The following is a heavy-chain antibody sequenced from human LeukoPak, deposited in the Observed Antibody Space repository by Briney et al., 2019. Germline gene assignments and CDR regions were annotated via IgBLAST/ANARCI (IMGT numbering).Heavy chain of an antibody. V-gene: IGHV4-39*01. CDR1: GGSIISSTHY. CDR3: ARDPAPDYYDSPQGY. D-gene: IGHD3-22*01. Sequence: SETLSLTCTVSGGSIISSTHYWGWVRQPPGKGLEWIGSIYYSGSTYYNPSLKSRVTISVDTSKNQFSLKLSSVTAADTAVYYCARDPAPDYYDSPQGYWGQGTLVTVSS. J-gene: IGHJ4*02. CDR2: IYYSGST.